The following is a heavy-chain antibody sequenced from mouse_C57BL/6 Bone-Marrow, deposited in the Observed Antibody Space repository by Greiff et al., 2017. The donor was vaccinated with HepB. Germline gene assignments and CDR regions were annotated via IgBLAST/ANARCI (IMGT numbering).Heavy chain of an antibody. CDR2: IYPRSGNT. V-gene: IGHV1-81*01. CDR3: ARYSNYDFDY. D-gene: IGHD2-5*01. CDR1: GYTFTSYG. Sequence: VMLVESGAELARPGASVKLSCKASGYTFTSYGISWVKQRTGQGLEWIGEIYPRSGNTYYNEKFKGKATLTADKSSSTAYMELRSLTSEDSAVYFCARYSNYDFDYWGQGTTLTVSS. J-gene: IGHJ2*01.